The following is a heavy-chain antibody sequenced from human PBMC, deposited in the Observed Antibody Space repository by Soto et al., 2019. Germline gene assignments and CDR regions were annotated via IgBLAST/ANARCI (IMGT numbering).Heavy chain of an antibody. V-gene: IGHV4-31*03. Sequence: PSETLSLTCTVSGGSISSGGYYWSWIRQHPGKGLEWFGYIYYSGSTYYKPSLKSRVTISVDTSKNQFSLKLSSVTAADTAVYYCASGSHVPHFWGQGTLVPVSS. D-gene: IGHD2-2*01. CDR2: IYYSGST. CDR1: GGSISSGGYY. J-gene: IGHJ4*02. CDR3: ASGSHVPHF.